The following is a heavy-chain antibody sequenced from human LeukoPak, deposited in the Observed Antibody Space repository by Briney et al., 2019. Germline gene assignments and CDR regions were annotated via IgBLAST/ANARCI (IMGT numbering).Heavy chain of an antibody. D-gene: IGHD1-26*01. V-gene: IGHV4-34*01. CDR2: INHSGST. J-gene: IGHJ4*02. Sequence: SETLSLTCAVYGGSFSGYYWSWIRQPPGKGLEWIGEINHSGSTNYNPSLKSRVTISVDTSKNQFPLKLSSVTAADTAVYYCARGGGSYVHWGQGTLVTVSS. CDR3: ARGGGSYVH. CDR1: GGSFSGYY.